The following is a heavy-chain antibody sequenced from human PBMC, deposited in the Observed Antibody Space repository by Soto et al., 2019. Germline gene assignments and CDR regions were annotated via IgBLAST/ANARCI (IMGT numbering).Heavy chain of an antibody. V-gene: IGHV3-21*01. D-gene: IGHD4-17*01. Sequence: GGSLRLSCAASGFTLSSYSMNWVRQAPGKGLEWVSSSSSSSSNIYYADSVKGRFTISRDNSKNTLYLQMNSLRAEDTAVYYCARRVGQIRPFYGDYFFYYFDYWGQGTLVTVSS. CDR2: SSSSSSNI. J-gene: IGHJ4*02. CDR1: GFTLSSYS. CDR3: ARRVGQIRPFYGDYFFYYFDY.